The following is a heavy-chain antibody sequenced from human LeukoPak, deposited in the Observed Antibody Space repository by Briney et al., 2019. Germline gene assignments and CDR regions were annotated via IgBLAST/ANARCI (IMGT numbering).Heavy chain of an antibody. CDR2: IYYSGST. CDR1: GGPISSGDYY. V-gene: IGHV4-30-4*01. J-gene: IGHJ3*02. D-gene: IGHD3-22*01. Sequence: SETLSLTCTVSGGPISSGDYYWSWIRQPPGKGLEWIGYIYYSGSTYYNPSLKSRVTISVDTSKNQFSLKLSSVIAADTAVYYCARGSGYYDSSGYPGPHDAFDIWGQGTMVTVSS. CDR3: ARGSGYYDSSGYPGPHDAFDI.